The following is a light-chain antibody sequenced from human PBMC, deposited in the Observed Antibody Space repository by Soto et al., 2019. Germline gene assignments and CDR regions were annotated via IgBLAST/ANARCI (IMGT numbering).Light chain of an antibody. V-gene: IGLV1-51*01. CDR1: SSDIGNNY. CDR2: DNN. Sequence: QSVLTQPPSVSAAPGQKVTISCSGSSSDIGNNYVSWYQQLPGTATKLLIYDNNKRPSGVPDRFSGSKSGTSASLAITGLQSEDEAAYYCQSYDSDLSAWVFGGGTKVTVL. CDR3: QSYDSDLSAWV. J-gene: IGLJ3*02.